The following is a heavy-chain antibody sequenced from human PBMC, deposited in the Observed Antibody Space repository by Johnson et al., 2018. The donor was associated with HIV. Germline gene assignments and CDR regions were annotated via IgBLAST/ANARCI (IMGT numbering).Heavy chain of an antibody. Sequence: VHLVESGGGLIQPGGSLRLSCAASGFTVSSTYMSWVRQAPGKGLEWVSVIYSGGTTYYADSVKGRFTISRDNSKNTLYLQMNSLRAEDTAVYYCARDEPYNLNAFDIWGQGTMVTVSS. CDR2: IYSGGTT. CDR3: ARDEPYNLNAFDI. J-gene: IGHJ3*02. CDR1: GFTVSSTY. D-gene: IGHD5-24*01. V-gene: IGHV3-66*03.